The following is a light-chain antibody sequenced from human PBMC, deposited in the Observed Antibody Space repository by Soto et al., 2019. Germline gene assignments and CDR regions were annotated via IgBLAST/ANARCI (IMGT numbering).Light chain of an antibody. Sequence: SALTQPASVSGSPGQSITISCTGTSSDVGSDNLVSWYQHHPGKAPKLLIYEVNKRPSGVSNRFSGSKSGNTASLTISGLQAEDESDYFCCSYAGTITYVFGTGTKLTVL. CDR1: SSDVGSDNL. V-gene: IGLV2-23*02. CDR2: EVN. CDR3: CSYAGTITYV. J-gene: IGLJ1*01.